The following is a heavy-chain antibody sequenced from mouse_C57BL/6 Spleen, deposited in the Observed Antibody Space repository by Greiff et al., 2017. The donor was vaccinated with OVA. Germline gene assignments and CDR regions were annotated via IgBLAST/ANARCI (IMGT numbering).Heavy chain of an antibody. CDR1: GFTFSSYG. CDR3: ARQDYDYSWFAY. J-gene: IGHJ3*01. V-gene: IGHV5-6*01. Sequence: EVKLVESGGDLVKPGGSLKLSCAASGFTFSSYGMSWVRQTPDKRLEWVATISSGGSYTYYPDSVKGRFTISRDNAKNTLYLQMSSRKSEDTAMDYCARQDYDYSWFAYWGQGTLVTVSA. D-gene: IGHD2-4*01. CDR2: ISSGGSYT.